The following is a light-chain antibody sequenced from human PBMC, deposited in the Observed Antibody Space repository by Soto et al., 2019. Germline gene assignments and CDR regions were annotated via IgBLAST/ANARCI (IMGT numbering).Light chain of an antibody. V-gene: IGKV3-11*01. CDR3: QQRSNWRVT. CDR1: QSVNIY. J-gene: IGKJ4*01. Sequence: EIVLTQSPATLSLSPGERATLSCRASQSVNIYLAWYQQKPGQAPRLLIYDASNRATGIPARFSGSGSGTDFTLTISSLEPEDIAVYYCQQRSNWRVTFGGGTRWISN. CDR2: DAS.